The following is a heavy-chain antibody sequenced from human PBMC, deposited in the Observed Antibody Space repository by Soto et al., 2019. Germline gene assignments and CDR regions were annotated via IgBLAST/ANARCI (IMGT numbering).Heavy chain of an antibody. CDR2: ISSSGGSI. J-gene: IGHJ2*01. V-gene: IGHV3-21*01. CDR3: ARAPYYYDSSAYYYHWYFDL. Sequence: GGSLRLSCAASGFTFSSYSMNWVRQAPGKGLEWVSSISSSGGSIYYADSVKGRFTISRDNAKNSLYLQMNSLRAEDTAVYYCARAPYYYDSSAYYYHWYFDLWGRGTLVTVSS. D-gene: IGHD3-22*01. CDR1: GFTFSSYS.